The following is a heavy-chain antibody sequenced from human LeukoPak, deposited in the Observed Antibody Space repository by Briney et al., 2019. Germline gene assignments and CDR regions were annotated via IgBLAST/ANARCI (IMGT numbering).Heavy chain of an antibody. CDR1: GYTFTNYE. J-gene: IGHJ6*02. V-gene: IGHV1-8*01. CDR3: AIPQWRERGGYYYYGMDI. Sequence: ASVKVSCKASGYTFTNYEINWVRQGTGQGLEWLGWMNPSSGNTGYAQKFQGRVTMTRDTSISTAYMELSSLRSEDTAVYYCAIPQWRERGGYYYYGMDIWGQGTTVTVSS. D-gene: IGHD6-19*01. CDR2: MNPSSGNT.